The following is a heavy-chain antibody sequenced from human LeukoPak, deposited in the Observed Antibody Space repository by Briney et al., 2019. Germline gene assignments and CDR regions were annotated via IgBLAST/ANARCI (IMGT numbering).Heavy chain of an antibody. CDR3: ARGGRIAARPFYYYYMDV. CDR1: GYTFTSYD. Sequence: GASVKVSCKASGYTFTSYDINWVRQATGQGLEWMGWMYPNSGNTGYAQKFQGRVTVTRNTSISTAYMELSSLRSEDTAVYYCARGGRIAARPFYYYYMDVWGKGTTVTVSS. CDR2: MYPNSGNT. J-gene: IGHJ6*03. D-gene: IGHD6-6*01. V-gene: IGHV1-8*01.